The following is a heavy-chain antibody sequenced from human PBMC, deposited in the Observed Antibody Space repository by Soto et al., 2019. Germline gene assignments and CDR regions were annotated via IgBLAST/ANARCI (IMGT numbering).Heavy chain of an antibody. CDR2: IRSKANSYAT. Sequence: HPGGSLRLSCAASGFTFSGSAMHWVRQASGKGLEWVGRIRSKANSYATAYAASVKGRFTISRDDSKNTAYLQMNSLKTEDTAVYYCTRRITMVRAPNYYGMDVWGQGTTVTVSS. D-gene: IGHD3-10*01. V-gene: IGHV3-73*01. CDR3: TRRITMVRAPNYYGMDV. J-gene: IGHJ6*02. CDR1: GFTFSGSA.